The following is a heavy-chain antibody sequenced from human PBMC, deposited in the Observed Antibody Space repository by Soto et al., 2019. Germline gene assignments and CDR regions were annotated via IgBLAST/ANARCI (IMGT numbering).Heavy chain of an antibody. V-gene: IGHV4-34*01. J-gene: IGHJ5*02. CDR2: INHRGST. Sequence: QVQLQQWGAGLLKPSETLSLTCVVYGGSFSGYYWSWIRQSPGKGLEWIGGINHRGSTNYNPSLERRVTISVDTSKNQYSLKLPSVTAADPAMYYCARDGFCTSTTCRVGNWFEPWGQGTLVTVSS. CDR1: GGSFSGYY. D-gene: IGHD2-2*01. CDR3: ARDGFCTSTTCRVGNWFEP.